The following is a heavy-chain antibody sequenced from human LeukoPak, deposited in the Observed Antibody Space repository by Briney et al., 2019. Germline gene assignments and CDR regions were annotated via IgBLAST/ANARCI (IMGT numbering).Heavy chain of an antibody. J-gene: IGHJ4*02. CDR2: IYYSGST. V-gene: IGHV4-61*01. CDR1: GGSVSSGSYD. D-gene: IGHD6-19*01. CDR3: ARELLGQVYSSGWYFDY. Sequence: SETLSLTCSVAGGSVSSGSYDWSWLRQRPGKGLGWIGFIYYSGSTNYYPSLKSRVTISVDTSKNQFSLKLSSVTAADTAVYYCARELLGQVYSSGWYFDYWGQGTLVTVSS.